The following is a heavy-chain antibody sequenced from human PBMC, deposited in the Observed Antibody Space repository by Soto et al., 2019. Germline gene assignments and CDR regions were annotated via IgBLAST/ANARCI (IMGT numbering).Heavy chain of an antibody. Sequence: QVQLVQSGAEVKKPGSSVKVSCKASGGTFSSYAISWVRQAPGQGLEWMGGIIHIFGTANYAQKFQGRVTTTADESTSTAYMELSSLRSEDTAVYYCAREGASGSHIGYWGQGTLVTVSS. V-gene: IGHV1-69*01. CDR1: GGTFSSYA. J-gene: IGHJ4*02. CDR2: IIHIFGTA. D-gene: IGHD3-22*01. CDR3: AREGASGSHIGY.